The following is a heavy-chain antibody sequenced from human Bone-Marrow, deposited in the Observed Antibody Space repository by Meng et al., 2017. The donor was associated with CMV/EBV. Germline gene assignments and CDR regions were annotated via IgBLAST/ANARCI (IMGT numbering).Heavy chain of an antibody. V-gene: IGHV4-34*01. CDR3: ARDGRYYDFWSGYTLMDV. CDR2: INHSGST. Sequence: GSLRLSCAVYGGSFSGYYWSWIRQPPGKGLEWIGEINHSGSTNYNPSLKSRVTISVDTSKNQFSLKLSSVTAADTAVYYCARDGRYYDFWSGYTLMDVWGQGTTVTVSS. D-gene: IGHD3-3*01. CDR1: GGSFSGYY. J-gene: IGHJ6*02.